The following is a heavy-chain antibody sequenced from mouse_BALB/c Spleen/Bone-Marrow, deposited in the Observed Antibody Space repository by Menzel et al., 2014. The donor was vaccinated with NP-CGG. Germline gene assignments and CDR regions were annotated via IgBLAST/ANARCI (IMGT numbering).Heavy chain of an antibody. D-gene: IGHD2-3*01. V-gene: IGHV1-22*01. CDR1: GYTFSDYT. Sequence: EVHLQQSGPELVKPGASVKISCKTSGYTFSDYTLHWVKQSHGKSLEWIGGVNPNIGGTSYNQKFKGKASLTVNKSSTTAYMELRSLTSDDSAVYYCARGRWYYWGQGTTLTVSS. CDR2: VNPNIGGT. CDR3: ARGRWYY. J-gene: IGHJ2*01.